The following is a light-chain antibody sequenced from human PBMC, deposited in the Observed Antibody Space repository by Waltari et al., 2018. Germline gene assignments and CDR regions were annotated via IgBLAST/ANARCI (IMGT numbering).Light chain of an antibody. CDR2: DVS. J-gene: IGLJ2*01. Sequence: QSALTQPPSVSGSPGQSVTISCTGTSSDVGGYNYVSWYQQHPGKAPKVMIYDVSKRPSGVPDRFAGAKSGNTASLTISGLQAEDEAAYYCCSYVDPYTVLFGGGTKLTVL. CDR1: SSDVGGYNY. V-gene: IGLV2-11*01. CDR3: CSYVDPYTVL.